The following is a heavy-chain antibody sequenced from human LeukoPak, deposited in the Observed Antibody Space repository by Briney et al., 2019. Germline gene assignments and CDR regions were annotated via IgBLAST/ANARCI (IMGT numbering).Heavy chain of an antibody. CDR2: IYYSGST. J-gene: IGHJ4*02. Sequence: PSETLSLTCSVSGDSISYFYWSWIRQAAGKGLEWIGYIYYSGSTNYNPSLKSRVTISVDTSKNQFSLKLRSVTAADTAVYYCARVTGYMIEDYFDYWGQGTLVTVSS. CDR3: ARVTGYMIEDYFDY. V-gene: IGHV4-59*01. CDR1: GDSISYFY. D-gene: IGHD3-22*01.